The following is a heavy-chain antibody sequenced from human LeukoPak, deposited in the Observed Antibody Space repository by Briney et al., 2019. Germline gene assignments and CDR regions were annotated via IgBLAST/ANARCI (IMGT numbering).Heavy chain of an antibody. CDR1: GFTFSSYA. CDR2: FTGSGGST. V-gene: IGHV3-23*01. J-gene: IGHJ4*02. CDR3: AKAYGSGAFDY. D-gene: IGHD3-10*01. Sequence: PGGSLRLSCAASGFTFSSYAMSWVRQAPGKGLDWVSTFTGSGGSTYYADSVKGRFAISRDNSKNTLYLQMNSLRAEDTAVYYCAKAYGSGAFDYWGQGTLVTVSS.